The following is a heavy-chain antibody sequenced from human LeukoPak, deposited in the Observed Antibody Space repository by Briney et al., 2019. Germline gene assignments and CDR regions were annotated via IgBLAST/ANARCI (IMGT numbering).Heavy chain of an antibody. CDR2: ISAYNGNT. D-gene: IGHD3-9*01. CDR1: RGTFSSYA. J-gene: IGHJ4*02. Sequence: ASVKVSCKASRGTFSSYAISWVRQAPGQGLEWMGWISAYNGNTNYAQKLQGRVTMTTDTSTSTAYMELRSLRSDDTAVYYCAREPFYDILTGPEFDYWGQGTLVTVSS. V-gene: IGHV1-18*01. CDR3: AREPFYDILTGPEFDY.